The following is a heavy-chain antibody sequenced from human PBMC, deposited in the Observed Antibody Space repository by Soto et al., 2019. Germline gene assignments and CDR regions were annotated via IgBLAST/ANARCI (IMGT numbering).Heavy chain of an antibody. CDR1: GDSISTNVW. Sequence: QVQLQESGPGLVKPSGTLSLTCAVSGDSISTNVWWSWVRQPPGKGLEWIGEAYHNGLTNYNPSLTSRVTMSVDTSKNEVSLKLTSVTAADTAIYYCARVAAVQGESDRFGYWGHGILVTVS. V-gene: IGHV4-4*02. D-gene: IGHD6-19*01. CDR3: ARVAAVQGESDRFGY. CDR2: AYHNGLT. J-gene: IGHJ4*01.